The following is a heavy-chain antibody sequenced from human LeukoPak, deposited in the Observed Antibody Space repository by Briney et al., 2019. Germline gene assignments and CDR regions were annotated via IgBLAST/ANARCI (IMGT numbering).Heavy chain of an antibody. CDR2: MNPNSGNT. D-gene: IGHD3-10*01. J-gene: IGHJ5*02. CDR1: GYTFTSYD. CDR3: ARGPMVRGVITRNWFDP. V-gene: IGHV1-8*01. Sequence: ASVKVSCKASGYTFTSYDINWVRQATGQGLEWMGWMNPNSGNTGHAQKFQGRVTMTRNTSISTAYMELSSLRSEDTAVYYCARGPMVRGVITRNWFDPWGQGTLVTVSS.